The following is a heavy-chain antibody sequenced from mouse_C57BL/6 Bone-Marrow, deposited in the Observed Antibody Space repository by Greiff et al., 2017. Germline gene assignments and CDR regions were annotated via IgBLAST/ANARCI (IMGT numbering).Heavy chain of an antibody. CDR2: IWSGGST. CDR3: ATVVTVAY. CDR1: GFSLTSYG. D-gene: IGHD2-5*01. J-gene: IGHJ3*01. Sequence: QVQLQQSGPGLVQPSPSLSIPCTVSGFSLTSYGVHWVRQSPGKGLEWMGVIWSGGSTDYNAAFISRLSISKDNHKSQVFFKMNSLQADDTAIYYWATVVTVAYWGQGTLVTVSA. V-gene: IGHV2-2*01.